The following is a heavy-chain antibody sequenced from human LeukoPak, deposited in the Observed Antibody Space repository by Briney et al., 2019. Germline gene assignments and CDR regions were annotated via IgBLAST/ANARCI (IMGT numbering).Heavy chain of an antibody. V-gene: IGHV4-39*01. J-gene: IGHJ4*02. CDR2: IYYSGST. CDR3: ARHRWSRFTHPFDC. Sequence: SETLSLTCTVSGGSISSSNYYWGWIRQPPGKGLEWIGSIYYSGSTYYNTSLKSRVTISVDTSKNQFSLKLSSVTAADTAVYYRARHRWSRFTHPFDCWGQGTLVTVSS. CDR1: GGSISSSNYY. D-gene: IGHD3-3*01.